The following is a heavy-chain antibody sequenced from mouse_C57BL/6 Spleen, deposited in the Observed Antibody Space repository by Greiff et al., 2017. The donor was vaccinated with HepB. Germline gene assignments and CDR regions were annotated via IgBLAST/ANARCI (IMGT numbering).Heavy chain of an antibody. Sequence: QVQLKQSGAELMKPGASVKLSCKATGYTFTGYWIEWVKQRPGHGLEWIGEILPGSGSTNYNEKFKGKATFTADTSSNTAYMQLSSLTTEDSAIYYCATPVYYGNQWGFAYWGQGTLVTVSA. CDR1: GYTFTGYW. CDR2: ILPGSGST. CDR3: ATPVYYGNQWGFAY. J-gene: IGHJ3*01. D-gene: IGHD2-1*01. V-gene: IGHV1-9*01.